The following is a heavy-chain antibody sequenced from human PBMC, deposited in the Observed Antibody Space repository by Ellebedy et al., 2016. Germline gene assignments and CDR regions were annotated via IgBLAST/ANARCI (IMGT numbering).Heavy chain of an antibody. CDR1: GRSLRGGTPY. CDR2: SFYSGTT. D-gene: IGHD3/OR15-3a*01. CDR3: ARMGMDWYGEQTFYFYAVDV. Sequence: SETLSLTXTVSGRSLRGGTPYWTWIRQSSGKGLEWLGCSFYSGTTYYNPSLKGRVSMSVDTSRNQFSLRLRSVSAADTAVYYCARMGMDWYGEQTFYFYAVDVWGQGTTVAVSS. J-gene: IGHJ6*02. V-gene: IGHV4-30-4*01.